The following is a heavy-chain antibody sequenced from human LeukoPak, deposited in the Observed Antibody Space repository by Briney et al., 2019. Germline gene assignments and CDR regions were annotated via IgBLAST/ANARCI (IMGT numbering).Heavy chain of an antibody. D-gene: IGHD6-6*01. CDR3: ARGFSSSSLGDY. V-gene: IGHV3-21*01. J-gene: IGHJ4*02. CDR2: ISSSSSYI. CDR1: GFTFSSYS. Sequence: GGSPRLSCAASGFTFSSYSMNWVRQAPGKGLEWVSSISSSSSYIYYADSVKGRFTISRDNAKNSLYLQMNSLRAEDTAVYYCARGFSSSSLGDYWGQGTLVTVSS.